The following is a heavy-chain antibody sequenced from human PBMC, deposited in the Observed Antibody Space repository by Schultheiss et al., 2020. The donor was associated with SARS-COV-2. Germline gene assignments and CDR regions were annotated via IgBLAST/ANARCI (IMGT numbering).Heavy chain of an antibody. D-gene: IGHD1-26*01. CDR2: INPNSGGT. V-gene: IGHV1-2*02. CDR3: AKGPDAWELLYYFDY. CDR1: GYTFTSYG. Sequence: ASVKVSCKASGYTFTSYGISWVRQAPGQGLEWMGWINPNSGGTNYAQKFQGRVTMTRDTSISTAYMELSSLRAEDTAVYYCAKGPDAWELLYYFDYWGQGTLVTVSS. J-gene: IGHJ4*02.